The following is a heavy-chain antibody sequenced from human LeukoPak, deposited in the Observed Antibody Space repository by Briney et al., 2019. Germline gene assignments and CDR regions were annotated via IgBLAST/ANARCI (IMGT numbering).Heavy chain of an antibody. J-gene: IGHJ4*02. CDR3: ARGPFDSSGSYYVNY. CDR1: GYTFTGYY. D-gene: IGHD3-22*01. Sequence: ASVKVSCKASGYTFTGYYMHWVRQAPGQGLEWMGWINPNSGGTNYAQKFQGRVTMTRDTSISTAYMELSSLRSEDTAVYYCARGPFDSSGSYYVNYWGQGTLVTVSS. CDR2: INPNSGGT. V-gene: IGHV1-2*02.